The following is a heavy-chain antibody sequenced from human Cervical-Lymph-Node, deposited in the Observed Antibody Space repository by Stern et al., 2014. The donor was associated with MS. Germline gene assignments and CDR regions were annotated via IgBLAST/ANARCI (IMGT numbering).Heavy chain of an antibody. J-gene: IGHJ4*02. Sequence: EVQLVESGGGLVQPGTSLKLSCVASGFTFRSSWLQWVLQAPGKGLGWVSRIDPDGTSTTYADSVKGRFTISRDNAKNTLYLQLTRLRADDTAFYYCVREVSGRDDYWGQGTLVTVSS. D-gene: IGHD5/OR15-5a*01. CDR1: GFTFRSSW. V-gene: IGHV3-74*01. CDR3: VREVSGRDDY. CDR2: IDPDGTST.